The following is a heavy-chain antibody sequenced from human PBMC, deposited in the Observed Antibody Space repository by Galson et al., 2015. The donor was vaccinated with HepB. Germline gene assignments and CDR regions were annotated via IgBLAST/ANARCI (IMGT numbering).Heavy chain of an antibody. D-gene: IGHD6-19*01. CDR3: AKFFQWLVPLPFDY. CDR1: GFTFSSYA. Sequence: SLRLSCAXSGFTFSSYAMSWVRQAPGKGLEWVSAISGSGGSTYYADSVKGRFTISKDNSKNTLYLQMNSLRAEDTAVYYCAKFFQWLVPLPFDYWGQGTLVTVSS. CDR2: ISGSGGST. V-gene: IGHV3-23*01. J-gene: IGHJ4*02.